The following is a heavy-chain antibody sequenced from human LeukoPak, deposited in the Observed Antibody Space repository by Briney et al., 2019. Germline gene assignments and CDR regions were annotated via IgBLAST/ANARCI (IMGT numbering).Heavy chain of an antibody. V-gene: IGHV3-43D*03. CDR2: ISWDGGST. D-gene: IGHD3-10*01. CDR3: AKDEAMVRGVIKVYYYYYGMDV. Sequence: GGSLRLSCAASGFTFDDYAMHWVRQAPGKGLEWVSLISWDGGSTYYADSVKGRFTISRDNSKNSLYLQMNSLRAEDTALYYCAKDEAMVRGVIKVYYYYYGMDVWGQGITVTVSS. CDR1: GFTFDDYA. J-gene: IGHJ6*02.